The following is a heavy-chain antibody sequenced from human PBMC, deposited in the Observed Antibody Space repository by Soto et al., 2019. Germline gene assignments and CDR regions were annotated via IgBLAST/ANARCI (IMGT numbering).Heavy chain of an antibody. V-gene: IGHV4-59*01. Sequence: PSETLSLTCTVSGGSISNYYWSWIRQPPGKGLERIGYIYYSGSTNYNPSLKSRVTISVDTSKNQFSLKLSSVTAADTAVYYCARGTYFDYDILTGYYNAPAYYFDYWGQGTLVTVS. CDR1: GGSISNYY. J-gene: IGHJ4*02. CDR2: IYYSGST. CDR3: ARGTYFDYDILTGYYNAPAYYFDY. D-gene: IGHD3-9*01.